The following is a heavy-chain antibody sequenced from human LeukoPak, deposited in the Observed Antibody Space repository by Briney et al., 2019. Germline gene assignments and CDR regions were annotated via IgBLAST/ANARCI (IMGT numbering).Heavy chain of an antibody. Sequence: GGSLRLSCAASGFTFSNAWMSWVRQAPGKGLEWVGRIKSKTDGGTTDYAATVKGRFTISRDDSKNTLYLQMNSLKTEDTAVYYCTTDQFTIFGVVRMDVWGKGTTVTVSS. J-gene: IGHJ6*04. CDR1: GFTFSNAW. CDR3: TTDQFTIFGVVRMDV. CDR2: IKSKTDGGTT. D-gene: IGHD3-3*01. V-gene: IGHV3-15*01.